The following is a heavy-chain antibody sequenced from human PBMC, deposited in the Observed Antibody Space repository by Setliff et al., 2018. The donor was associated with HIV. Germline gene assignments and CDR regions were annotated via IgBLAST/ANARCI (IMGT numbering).Heavy chain of an antibody. J-gene: IGHJ4*02. CDR1: GYTFTDYY. CDR2: IDPEDDET. V-gene: IGHV1-69-2*01. D-gene: IGHD3-22*01. CDR3: ATPLSHDSSGREPFDY. Sequence: GASVKVSCKVSGYTFTDYYLHWVQQAPGKGLEWVGLIDPEDDETLFAEKFQGRVTITADTSTGTAYMELSSLRSEDTAVYYCATPLSHDSSGREPFDYWGQGTLVTVSS.